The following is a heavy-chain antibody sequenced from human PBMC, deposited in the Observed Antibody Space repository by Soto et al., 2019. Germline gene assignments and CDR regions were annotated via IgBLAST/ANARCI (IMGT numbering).Heavy chain of an antibody. CDR2: IYYSGST. CDR3: ARAYGDYVFFDY. V-gene: IGHV4-30-4*01. D-gene: IGHD4-17*01. J-gene: IGHJ4*02. Sequence: SETLSLTCTVSGGSISSGDYYWSWIRQPPGKGPEWIGYIYYSGSTYYNPSLKSRVTISVDTSKNQFSLKLSSVTAADTAVYYCARAYGDYVFFDYWGQGTLVTVSS. CDR1: GGSISSGDYY.